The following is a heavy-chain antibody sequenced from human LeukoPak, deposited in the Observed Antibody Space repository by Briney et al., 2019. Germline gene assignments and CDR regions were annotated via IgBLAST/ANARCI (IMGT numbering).Heavy chain of an antibody. J-gene: IGHJ4*02. Sequence: PGGSLRLSCAASGFTLSSYWMSWVRQAPGKGLEWVANIKEDGSEKYYVDSVKGRFTISRDNAKNSLYLHMNSLTAEDTAMYYCARDDSSSWYEWSDSWGQGTLVTVSS. V-gene: IGHV3-7*01. D-gene: IGHD6-13*01. CDR1: GFTLSSYW. CDR3: ARDDSSSWYEWSDS. CDR2: IKEDGSEK.